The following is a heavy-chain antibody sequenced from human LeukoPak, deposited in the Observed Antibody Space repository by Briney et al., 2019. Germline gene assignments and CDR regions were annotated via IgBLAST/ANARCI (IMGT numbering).Heavy chain of an antibody. V-gene: IGHV3-21*01. D-gene: IGHD2-2*01. J-gene: IGHJ4*02. Sequence: GGSLRLSCAASGFTFSSYSMNRVRQAPGKGLEWVSSISSSSSYIYYADSVKGRFTISRDNAKNSLYLQMNSLRAEDTAVYYCARDHCSSTSCYVRGVYYFDYWGQGTLVTVSS. CDR3: ARDHCSSTSCYVRGVYYFDY. CDR2: ISSSSSYI. CDR1: GFTFSSYS.